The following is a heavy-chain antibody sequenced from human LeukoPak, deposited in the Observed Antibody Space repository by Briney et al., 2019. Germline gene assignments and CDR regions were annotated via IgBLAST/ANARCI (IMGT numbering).Heavy chain of an antibody. CDR3: ARGPLFDADYYYMDV. D-gene: IGHD3-9*01. V-gene: IGHV1-2*02. CDR1: GYTFTSYG. J-gene: IGHJ6*03. CDR2: INPNSGGT. Sequence: ASVRVSCKASGYTFTSYGISWVRQAPGQGLEWMGWINPNSGGTNYAQKFQGRVTMTRDTSISTAYMELSRLRSDDTAVYYCARGPLFDADYYYMDVWGKGTTVTISS.